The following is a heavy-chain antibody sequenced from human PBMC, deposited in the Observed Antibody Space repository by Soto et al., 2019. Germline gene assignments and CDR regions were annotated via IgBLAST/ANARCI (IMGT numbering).Heavy chain of an antibody. CDR2: INQDGSER. CDR3: VKDHRGSY. J-gene: IGHJ4*02. Sequence: GGSLRLSCAASGLTFSTCWMMWVRQAPGKGLEWVANINQDGSERYYVDSVKGRFTISRDNAKNSLYLQMNSLSAEDTAVYYCVKDHRGSYWGQGTLISVSS. V-gene: IGHV3-7*01. D-gene: IGHD3-10*01. CDR1: GLTFSTCW.